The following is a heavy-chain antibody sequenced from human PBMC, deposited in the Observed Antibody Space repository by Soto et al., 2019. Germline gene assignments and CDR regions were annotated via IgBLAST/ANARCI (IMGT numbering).Heavy chain of an antibody. J-gene: IGHJ6*02. Sequence: VGSLRLSCAASGFTFSSYAMHWVRQAPGKGLEWVAVISYDGSNKYYADSVKGRFTISRDNSKNTLYLQMNSLRAEDTAVYYCARAVAAADTWYLYYYYGMDVWGQGTTVTVSS. CDR3: ARAVAAADTWYLYYYYGMDV. D-gene: IGHD6-13*01. V-gene: IGHV3-30-3*01. CDR2: ISYDGSNK. CDR1: GFTFSSYA.